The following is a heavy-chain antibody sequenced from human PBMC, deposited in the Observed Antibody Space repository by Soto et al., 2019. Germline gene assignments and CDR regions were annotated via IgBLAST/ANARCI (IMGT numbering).Heavy chain of an antibody. J-gene: IGHJ6*02. CDR1: GFTFSSYW. CDR2: IKQDGSEK. D-gene: IGHD3-22*01. CDR3: ARDNKEIQTYYYDSGGYEYYYYYYGMDV. V-gene: IGHV3-7*01. Sequence: GGSLRLSCAASGFTFSSYWMSWVRQAPGKGLEWVANIKQDGSEKYYVGSVKGRFTISRDNAKNSLYLQMNSLRAEDTAVYYCARDNKEIQTYYYDSGGYEYYYYYYGMDVWGQGTTVTV.